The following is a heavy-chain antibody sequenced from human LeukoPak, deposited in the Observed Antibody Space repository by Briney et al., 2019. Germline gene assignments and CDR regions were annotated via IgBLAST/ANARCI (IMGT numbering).Heavy chain of an antibody. V-gene: IGHV3-74*01. J-gene: IGHJ3*02. CDR1: GFTFRSFW. CDR3: ARSATDAFDI. D-gene: IGHD3-3*01. Sequence: GGSLRPSCAASGFTFRSFWMHWVRQDPGKGLVWVSHMNGDGTSISYADSVKGRFTISRDNAKNTLYLQMNRLKAEDTAVYYCARSATDAFDIWGQGTMVTVSS. CDR2: MNGDGTSI.